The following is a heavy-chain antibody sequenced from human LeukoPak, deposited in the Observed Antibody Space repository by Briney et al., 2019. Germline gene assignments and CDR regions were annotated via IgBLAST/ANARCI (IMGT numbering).Heavy chain of an antibody. CDR1: GYSISSGYY. D-gene: IGHD1-1*01. CDR3: ARETGTTRFDY. V-gene: IGHV4-38-2*02. Sequence: SETLSLTCAVSGYSISSGYYWGWIRQPPGKGLEWIGNIYHSGSTYYNPSLKSRVTISVDTSKNQFSLKLSSVTAADTAVYYCARETGTTRFDYWGQGTLVTVSS. CDR2: IYHSGST. J-gene: IGHJ4*02.